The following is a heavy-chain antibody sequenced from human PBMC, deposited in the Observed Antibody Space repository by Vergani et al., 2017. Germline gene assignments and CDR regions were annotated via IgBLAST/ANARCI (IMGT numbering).Heavy chain of an antibody. CDR3: AKRMWVLLRDYYYYMDV. Sequence: EVQLLESGGGLVQPGGSLRLSCAASGFTFSSYAMSWVRQAPGKGLEWVSAISGSGGSTYYADSVKGRFTISRDNSKNTLYLQMNSLRAEDTAVYYCAKRMWVLLRDYYYYMDVWGKGTTVTVSS. CDR2: ISGSGGST. D-gene: IGHD1-26*01. CDR1: GFTFSSYA. V-gene: IGHV3-23*01. J-gene: IGHJ6*03.